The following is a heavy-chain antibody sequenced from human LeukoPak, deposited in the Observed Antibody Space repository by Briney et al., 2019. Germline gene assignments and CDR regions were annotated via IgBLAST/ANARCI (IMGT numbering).Heavy chain of an antibody. J-gene: IGHJ4*02. D-gene: IGHD3-22*01. CDR3: AKDEDYDSSGYTFN. CDR1: GFTFSSYA. Sequence: GGSLRLSCAASGFTFSSYAMSWVRQAPGKGLEWVSAISGSGGSTYYADSVKGRFTISRDNSKNTLYLQMNSLRAEDTAVYYCAKDEDYDSSGYTFNWGQGTLVTVSS. V-gene: IGHV3-23*01. CDR2: ISGSGGST.